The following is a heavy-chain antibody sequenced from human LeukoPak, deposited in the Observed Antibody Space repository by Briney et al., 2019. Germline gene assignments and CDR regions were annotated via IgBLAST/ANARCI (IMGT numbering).Heavy chain of an antibody. CDR1: GFTFSSYW. J-gene: IGHJ6*02. CDR2: INSDGSST. CDR3: ARDLASSSWYGSYYYYYGMDV. D-gene: IGHD6-13*01. Sequence: GGSLRLSCAASGFTFSSYWMHWVRHAPGKGLVWVSRINSDGSSTIYADSVKGRFTISRDNAKNTLYLQMNSLRAEDTAVYYCARDLASSSWYGSYYYYYGMDVWGQGTTVTVSS. V-gene: IGHV3-74*01.